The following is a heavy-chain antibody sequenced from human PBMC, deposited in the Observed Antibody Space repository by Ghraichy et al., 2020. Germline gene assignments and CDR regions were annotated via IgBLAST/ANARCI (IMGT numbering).Heavy chain of an antibody. CDR3: ARRGLRQSLDQYYFDN. J-gene: IGHJ4*02. D-gene: IGHD6-19*01. CDR2: ITISGRTT. Sequence: GGSLRLSCAASGFTFSNYALGWVRQAPGKGLEWVSTITISGRTTYDADSVKGRFILSRDNSKNTLFLQMNSLSAEDTAVYFCARRGLRQSLDQYYFDNWGQGTLVTVSS. CDR1: GFTFSNYA. V-gene: IGHV3-23*05.